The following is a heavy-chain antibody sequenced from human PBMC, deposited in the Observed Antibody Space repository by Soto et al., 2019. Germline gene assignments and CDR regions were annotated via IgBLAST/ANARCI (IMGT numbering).Heavy chain of an antibody. V-gene: IGHV4-39*01. D-gene: IGHD2-21*02. CDR2: IYYSGST. CDR1: GDSINNGSYY. CDR3: ARQRTSVVTQAYFDS. Sequence: SETLSLTCTVTGDSINNGSYYWGWIRQPPGKGLEWIGSIYYSGSTYNNPSLKSRVSMSVDTSKNQFSLKLRSVTAADTALYYCARQRTSVVTQAYFDSWGQGSLVTVSS. J-gene: IGHJ4*02.